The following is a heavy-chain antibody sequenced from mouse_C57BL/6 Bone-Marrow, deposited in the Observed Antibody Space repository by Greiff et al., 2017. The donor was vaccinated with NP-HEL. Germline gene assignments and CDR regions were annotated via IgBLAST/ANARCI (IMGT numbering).Heavy chain of an antibody. J-gene: IGHJ4*01. CDR1: GYTFTDYY. V-gene: IGHV1-76*01. CDR2: IYPGSGNT. Sequence: QVQLQQSGAELVRPGASVKLSCKASGYTFTDYYINWVKQRPGQGLEWIARIYPGSGNTYYNEKFKGKATLTAEKSSSTAYMQLSSLTSEYSAVYFCARLRLSYYAMDYWGQGTSVTVSS. CDR3: ARLRLSYYAMDY.